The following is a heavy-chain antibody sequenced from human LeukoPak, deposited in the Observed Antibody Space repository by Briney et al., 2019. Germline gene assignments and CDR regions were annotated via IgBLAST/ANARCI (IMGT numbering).Heavy chain of an antibody. Sequence: GGPLRLSCAASGFTFSSYVMSWVRQAPGKGLEWVSGIIGSGVSTYYADPVKGRFTISRDNSKNTLYLRMDSLRAEDTAVYYCAKGLDPSGYSFFDSWGQGTLVTVSS. J-gene: IGHJ4*02. CDR3: AKGLDPSGYSFFDS. D-gene: IGHD3-22*01. V-gene: IGHV3-23*01. CDR2: IIGSGVST. CDR1: GFTFSSYV.